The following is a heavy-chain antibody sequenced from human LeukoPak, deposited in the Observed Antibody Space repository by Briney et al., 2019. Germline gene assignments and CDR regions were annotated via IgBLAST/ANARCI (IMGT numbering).Heavy chain of an antibody. Sequence: GGSLRLSCAASGSTFSDYSMNWVRPAPGKGLEWVSYIGANSAIYYADSVKGRFTISRDNAKNSLSLQMNSLRDDDTAVYYCAREGYYGAFDIWGQGTMVTVSS. V-gene: IGHV3-48*02. CDR3: AREGYYGAFDI. CDR2: IGANSAI. J-gene: IGHJ3*02. CDR1: GSTFSDYS. D-gene: IGHD3-10*01.